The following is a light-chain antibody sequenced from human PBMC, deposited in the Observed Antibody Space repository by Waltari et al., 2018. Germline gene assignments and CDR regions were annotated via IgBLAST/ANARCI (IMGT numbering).Light chain of an antibody. J-gene: IGKJ1*01. CDR2: GAS. CDR1: QGVGGT. Sequence: IALTQSPGTPSSSPGERATLSCWSSQGVGGTLAWYPQKPGQAPRLLIYGASSRATGIPDRFSGSGSGTVFSLSISRLEPEDFAVYYCQHYVRLPVTFGQGTKVEIK. CDR3: QHYVRLPVT. V-gene: IGKV3-20*01.